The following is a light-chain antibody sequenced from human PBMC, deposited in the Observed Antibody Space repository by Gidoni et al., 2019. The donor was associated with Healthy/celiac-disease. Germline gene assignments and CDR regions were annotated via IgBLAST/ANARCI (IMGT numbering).Light chain of an antibody. J-gene: IGKJ4*01. Sequence: DIVMTQSPDSLAVSLGERATINCKSSQSVLSNSNNKNYLAWYQQKPGQPPKLRIYWASTRESGVPDRFSGSGSGTDFTLSISSLQAEDVAVYYCQQYYSTPLTFGGGTKVEIK. CDR3: QQYYSTPLT. CDR1: QSVLSNSNNKNY. V-gene: IGKV4-1*01. CDR2: WAS.